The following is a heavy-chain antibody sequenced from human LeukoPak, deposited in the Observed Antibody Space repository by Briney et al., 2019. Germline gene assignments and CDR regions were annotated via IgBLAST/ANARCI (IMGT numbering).Heavy chain of an antibody. V-gene: IGHV3-30*02. D-gene: IGHD1-1*01. CDR1: GFTFSNYG. J-gene: IGHJ4*02. Sequence: PGGSLRLSCAASGFTFSNYGMHWVRQAPGKGLEWVAFYADSVEGRFIISRDSAQSTLYLQMSSLRAEDTAVYHSARSGGRNDFDYWGQGAQVTVSS. CDR3: ARSGGRNDFDY.